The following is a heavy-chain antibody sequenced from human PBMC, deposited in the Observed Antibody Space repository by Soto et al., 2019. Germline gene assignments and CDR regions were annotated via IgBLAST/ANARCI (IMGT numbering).Heavy chain of an antibody. V-gene: IGHV1-69*02. CDR1: GGTFSSYI. CDR2: ISPTVGIP. Sequence: QVHLVQSGAEVKKPGSSVTVSCKASGGTFSSYIIRWVRQAPGQGLEWMGRISPTVGIPDYAHKFQGRVTITADSSTSTAYMELNRLRSEDTALYYCQALGSGSYDHWGRGTLVTVSS. CDR3: QALGSGSYDH. D-gene: IGHD1-26*01. J-gene: IGHJ5*02.